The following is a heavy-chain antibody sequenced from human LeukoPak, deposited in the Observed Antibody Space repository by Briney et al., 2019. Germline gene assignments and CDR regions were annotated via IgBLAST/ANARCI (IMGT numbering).Heavy chain of an antibody. Sequence: PSETLSLTCTVSGGSISSSSYYWGWIRQPPGKGLEWIGSIYYSGSTYYNPSLKSRVTISVDTSKNQFSLKLSSVTAADTAVYYCARRYYYDSSGYYSYFDYWGQGTLVTVSS. J-gene: IGHJ4*02. D-gene: IGHD3-22*01. V-gene: IGHV4-39*01. CDR2: IYYSGST. CDR3: ARRYYYDSSGYYSYFDY. CDR1: GGSISSSSYY.